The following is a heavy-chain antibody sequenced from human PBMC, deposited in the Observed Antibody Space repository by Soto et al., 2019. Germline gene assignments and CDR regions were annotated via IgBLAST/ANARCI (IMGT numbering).Heavy chain of an antibody. CDR2: ISSSSYI. CDR1: GFTFSSYS. CDR3: ARDATSGGRGLLDI. D-gene: IGHD2-15*01. J-gene: IGHJ3*02. V-gene: IGHV3-21*01. Sequence: PGGSLRLSCAASGFTFSSYSMNWVRQAPGKGLEWVLSISSSSYIYYADSVKGRFTISRDNAKNSLYLQMNSLRAEDTAVYYCARDATSGGRGLLDIWGQGTMVTVSS.